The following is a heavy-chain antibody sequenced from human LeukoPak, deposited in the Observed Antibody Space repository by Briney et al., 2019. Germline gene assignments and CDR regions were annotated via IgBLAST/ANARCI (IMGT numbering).Heavy chain of an antibody. CDR3: ARVGTIFGVVIIPGDWFDP. J-gene: IGHJ5*02. CDR2: ISPYNGNT. D-gene: IGHD3-3*01. V-gene: IGHV1-18*01. CDR1: GYTLTSYG. Sequence: ASVTVSCKASGYTLTSYGINWVRQAPGQGLEWMGWISPYNGNTNYAQNFQGRVTMTTDTSTSTAYMELRSLRSDDTAVYYCARVGTIFGVVIIPGDWFDPWGQGTLVTVSS.